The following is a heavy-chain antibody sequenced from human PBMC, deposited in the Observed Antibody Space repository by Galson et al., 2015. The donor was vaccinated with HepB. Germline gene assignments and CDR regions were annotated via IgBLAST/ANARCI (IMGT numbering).Heavy chain of an antibody. CDR3: ARGRYCSGGSCYWYFDL. V-gene: IGHV1-8*01. J-gene: IGHJ2*01. CDR1: GYTFTSYD. D-gene: IGHD2-15*01. Sequence: SVKVSCKASGYTFTSYDINWVRQATGQGLEWMGWMNPNSGNTGYAQKFQGRVTMTRNTSISTAFMELSSLRSEDTAVYYCARGRYCSGGSCYWYFDLWGRGTLVTVSS. CDR2: MNPNSGNT.